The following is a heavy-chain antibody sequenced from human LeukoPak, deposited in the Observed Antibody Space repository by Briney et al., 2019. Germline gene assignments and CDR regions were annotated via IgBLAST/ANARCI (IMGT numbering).Heavy chain of an antibody. CDR1: GGSVSGYY. CDR3: ARDREYSSSGLVWFDP. D-gene: IGHD6-6*01. CDR2: IYYSGST. V-gene: IGHV4-59*02. Sequence: PSETLSLTCTVSGGSVSGYYWSWIRQPPGKGLEWIGYIYYSGSTNYNPSLKSRVTISVDTSENQFSLKLTSVTAADTAVYYCARDREYSSSGLVWFDPWGRGILVTVSS. J-gene: IGHJ5*02.